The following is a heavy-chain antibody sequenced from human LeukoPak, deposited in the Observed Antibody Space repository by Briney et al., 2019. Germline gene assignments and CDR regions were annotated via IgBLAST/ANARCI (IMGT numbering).Heavy chain of an antibody. J-gene: IGHJ4*02. Sequence: ASVKVSCKASGYAFTSYDINWVRQATGQGLEWMEWMNPNSGNTGYAQKFQGRVTITRDTSASTAYMELSSLRSEDTAVYYCARDSRNYALYGYWGQGTLVTVSS. V-gene: IGHV1-8*01. D-gene: IGHD1-7*01. CDR1: GYAFTSYD. CDR2: MNPNSGNT. CDR3: ARDSRNYALYGY.